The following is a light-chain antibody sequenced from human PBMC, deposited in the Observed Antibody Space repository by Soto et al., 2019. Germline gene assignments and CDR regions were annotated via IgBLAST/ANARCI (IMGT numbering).Light chain of an antibody. CDR3: LQDYDFPYT. J-gene: IGKJ2*01. CDR2: AAS. CDR1: QDIRVD. Sequence: AIQMTQSPPSLSASVGDRVIITCRASQDIRVDMGWLQQRPGNAPNLLIYAASTLHTGVPSTFTGSGSGTDFTLTINDLQPEDVATYFCLQDYDFPYTFGQGTKVDIK. V-gene: IGKV1-6*01.